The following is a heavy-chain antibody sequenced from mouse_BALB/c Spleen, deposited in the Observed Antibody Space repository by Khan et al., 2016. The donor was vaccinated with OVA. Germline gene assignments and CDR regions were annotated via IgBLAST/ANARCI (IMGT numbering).Heavy chain of an antibody. CDR1: GYSITSEYA. J-gene: IGHJ4*01. CDR2: ISYSGST. Sequence: EVQLQESGPGLVKPSQSLSLTCTVTGYSITSEYAWNWIRQFPGNKLEWMGYISYSGSTSSNPSLKSRISVTRDTSKNQFFLQLNSVTTADTATYYCARSVYYFYAYAMDYWGQGTSVTVSS. V-gene: IGHV3-2*02. D-gene: IGHD2-2*01. CDR3: ARSVYYFYAYAMDY.